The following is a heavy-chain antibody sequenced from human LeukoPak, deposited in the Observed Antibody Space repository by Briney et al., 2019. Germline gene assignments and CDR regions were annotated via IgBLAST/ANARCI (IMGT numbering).Heavy chain of an antibody. D-gene: IGHD2-2*01. CDR2: INPNSGGT. J-gene: IGHJ6*02. Sequence: ASVKVSCKASGYTFTGYYMHWVRQAPGQGLEWMGWINPNSGGTNYAQKSQGRVTMTRDTSISTAYTELSRLRSDDTAVYYCARNIVVVPAPYYYGMDVWGQGTTVTVSS. CDR3: ARNIVVVPAPYYYGMDV. V-gene: IGHV1-2*02. CDR1: GYTFTGYY.